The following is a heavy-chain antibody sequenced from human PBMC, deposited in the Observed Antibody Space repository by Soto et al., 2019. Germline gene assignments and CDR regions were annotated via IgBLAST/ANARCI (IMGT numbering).Heavy chain of an antibody. CDR3: AKSFDDFWSGYHTIDY. CDR2: ISGSGGST. D-gene: IGHD3-3*01. J-gene: IGHJ4*02. Sequence: GGSLRLSCAASGFTFSSYAMSWVRQAPGKGLEWVSAISGSGGSTYYADSVKGRFTISRDNSKNTLYLQMNSLRAEDTAVYYCAKSFDDFWSGYHTIDYWGQGTLVTVSS. CDR1: GFTFSSYA. V-gene: IGHV3-23*01.